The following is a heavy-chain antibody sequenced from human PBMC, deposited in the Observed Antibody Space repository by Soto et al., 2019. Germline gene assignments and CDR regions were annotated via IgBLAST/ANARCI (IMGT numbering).Heavy chain of an antibody. CDR1: GFTFSSYG. J-gene: IGHJ6*02. Sequence: QVQLVESGGGVVQPGRSLRLSCAASGFTFSSYGMHWVRQAPGKGLEWVAVMSYDGSNKYYADSVKGRFTISRANSKNTLTLQMNSLRAEDTAVYYCAKDRTPFWYNGVFYAMDVWGQGTTVTDSS. CDR2: MSYDGSNK. D-gene: IGHD1-1*01. V-gene: IGHV3-30*18. CDR3: AKDRTPFWYNGVFYAMDV.